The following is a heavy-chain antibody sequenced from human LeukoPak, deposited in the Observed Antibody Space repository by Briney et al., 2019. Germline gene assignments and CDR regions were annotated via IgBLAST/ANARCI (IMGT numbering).Heavy chain of an antibody. V-gene: IGHV4-59*01. J-gene: IGHJ4*02. CDR3: ARRYGPFDY. CDR1: GGSISSYY. CDR2: IYYSGST. D-gene: IGHD5-24*01. Sequence: SETLSLTCTVSGGSISSYYWSSIRQPPGKGLEWIGYIYYSGSTNYNPSLKSRVTISVDTSKNQFSLKLSSVTAADTAVYYCARRYGPFDYWGQGTLVTVSS.